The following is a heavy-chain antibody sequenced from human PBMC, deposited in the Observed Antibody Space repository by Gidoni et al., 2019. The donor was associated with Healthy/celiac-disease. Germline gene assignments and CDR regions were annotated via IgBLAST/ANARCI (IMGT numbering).Heavy chain of an antibody. V-gene: IGHV3-11*06. CDR3: ARDLGYCSSTSCQDYYGMDV. CDR1: GFTFRDYY. J-gene: IGHJ6*02. Sequence: QVQLVESGGGLVKPGGSLRLSCAASGFTFRDYYMSWIRQAPGKGLGWVSYISSSSIYTNYADAVKGRFTISRDNAKNSLYLQMNSLRAEDTAVYYCARDLGYCSSTSCQDYYGMDVWGQGTTVTVSS. CDR2: ISSSSIYT. D-gene: IGHD2-2*01.